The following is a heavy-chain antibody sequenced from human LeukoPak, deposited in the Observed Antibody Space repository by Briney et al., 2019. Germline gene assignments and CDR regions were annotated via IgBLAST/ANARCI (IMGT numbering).Heavy chain of an antibody. CDR3: AKDLNWGGR. CDR1: GFTFSSYA. J-gene: IGHJ4*02. D-gene: IGHD7-27*01. CDR2: ISGSGVT. Sequence: GGSLRLSCAASGFTFSSYAMTWVRQAPGKGLEWVSGISGSGVTDYADFVKGRFTISRDNSKNTLYLQINSLRAEDTAVYYCAKDLNWGGRWGQGTLVTVSS. V-gene: IGHV3-23*01.